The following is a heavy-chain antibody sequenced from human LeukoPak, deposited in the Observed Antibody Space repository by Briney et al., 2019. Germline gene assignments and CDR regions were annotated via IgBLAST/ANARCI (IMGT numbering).Heavy chain of an antibody. J-gene: IGHJ4*02. Sequence: GGSLRLSCAASGFTFSSYSMNWVRQAPGKGLEWVANIKYDGDEEYYVDSVKGRFTISRDNAKNSLYLQLNSLRVEDTAVYYCKSGGAAPGSFDNWGQGTLVTVSP. CDR3: KSGGAAPGSFDN. V-gene: IGHV3-7*01. CDR2: IKYDGDEE. D-gene: IGHD6-13*01. CDR1: GFTFSSYS.